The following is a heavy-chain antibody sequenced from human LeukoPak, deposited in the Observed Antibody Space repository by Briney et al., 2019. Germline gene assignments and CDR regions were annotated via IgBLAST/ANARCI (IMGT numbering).Heavy chain of an antibody. D-gene: IGHD3-3*01. CDR1: GFTFSSYG. CDR2: IRYDGSNN. V-gene: IGHV3-30*02. J-gene: IGHJ4*02. CDR3: AKDYGFWSGYCSLDY. Sequence: GGSLRLSCAASGFTFSSYGMHWVRQAPGKRLEWMAFIRYDGSNNYYADSVKGRFTISRDNSKNTLYLQMNSLTAEDTAVYYCAKDYGFWSGYCSLDYWGQGTLVTVSS.